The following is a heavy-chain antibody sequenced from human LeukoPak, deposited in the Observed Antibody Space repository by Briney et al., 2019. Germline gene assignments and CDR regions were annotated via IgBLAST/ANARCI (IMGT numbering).Heavy chain of an antibody. CDR3: ARGSDSSSWYAADY. Sequence: PGGSLRLSCAASGFTFSSYGMHWVRQAPGKGLEWVAVIWYDGSNKYYADSVKGRFTISRDNSKNTLYLQMNSLRAEDTAVYYCARGSDSSSWYAADYWGQGTLVTVSS. J-gene: IGHJ4*02. V-gene: IGHV3-33*01. D-gene: IGHD6-13*01. CDR2: IWYDGSNK. CDR1: GFTFSSYG.